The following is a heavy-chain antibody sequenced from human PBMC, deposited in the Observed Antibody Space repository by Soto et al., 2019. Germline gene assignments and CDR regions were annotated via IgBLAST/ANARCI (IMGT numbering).Heavy chain of an antibody. J-gene: IGHJ4*02. CDR1: GFTFSGSA. CDR2: IRSKANSYAT. Sequence: EVQLVESGGGLVQPGGSLKLSCAASGFTFSGSAMHWVRQASGKGLEWVGRIRSKANSYATACAASVKGRFTISRDDSKNTAYLQMISLKTEDTAVYYCTSLLGYRSGRQQNWGQGTLVTVSS. D-gene: IGHD6-19*01. CDR3: TSLLGYRSGRQQN. V-gene: IGHV3-73*01.